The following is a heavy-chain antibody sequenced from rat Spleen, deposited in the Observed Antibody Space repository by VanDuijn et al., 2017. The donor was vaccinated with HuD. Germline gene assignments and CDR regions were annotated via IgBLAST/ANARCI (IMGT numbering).Heavy chain of an antibody. CDR3: ARSVNYGGYPDY. CDR1: GFTCSNRG. CDR2: ITPGGANT. D-gene: IGHD1-11*01. J-gene: IGHJ2*01. Sequence: EVQLVESGGGLVQPGRSLTLTCASSGFTCSNRGMHCVRQAPTMGLEWVASITPGGANTYYRDSVKGRFTISRDNAKSTLYLQMDSLRSEDTATYYCARSVNYGGYPDYWGQGVMVTVSS. V-gene: IGHV5-19*01.